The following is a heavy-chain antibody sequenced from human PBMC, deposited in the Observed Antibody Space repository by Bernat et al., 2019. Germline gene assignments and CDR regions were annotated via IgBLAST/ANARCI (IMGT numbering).Heavy chain of an antibody. CDR1: GFTFSSYA. D-gene: IGHD5-18*01. CDR2: ISYDGSNK. CDR3: ARDQGQLWPARKSNYYYYGMDV. Sequence: QVQLVESGGGMVQPGRSLRLSCAASGFTFSSYAMHWVRQAPGKGLEWVAVISYDGSNKYYADSVKGRFTISRDNSKNTLYLQMNSLRAEDTAVYYCARDQGQLWPARKSNYYYYGMDVWGQGTTVTVSS. V-gene: IGHV3-30-3*01. J-gene: IGHJ6*02.